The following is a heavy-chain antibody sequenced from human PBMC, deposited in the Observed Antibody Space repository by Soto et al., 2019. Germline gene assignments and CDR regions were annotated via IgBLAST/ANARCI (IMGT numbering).Heavy chain of an antibody. J-gene: IGHJ5*02. CDR1: GFTFSSYS. D-gene: IGHD3-3*01. Sequence: EVQLVESGGGLVQPGGSLRLSCAASGFTFSSYSMNWVRQAPGKGLEWVSYISSSSSTIYYADSVKGRFTISRDNAKNSLYLQMNSLRAEDTAVYYCARDLSDYDSWSGYYPRGWFDPWGQGTLVTVSS. CDR2: ISSSSSTI. V-gene: IGHV3-48*01. CDR3: ARDLSDYDSWSGYYPRGWFDP.